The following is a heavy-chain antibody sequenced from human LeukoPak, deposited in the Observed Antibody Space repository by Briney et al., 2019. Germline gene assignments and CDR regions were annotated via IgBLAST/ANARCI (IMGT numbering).Heavy chain of an antibody. CDR3: ARDLGQYYDTSDNWFDP. CDR1: GFTFSSYG. CDR2: INSDGINT. D-gene: IGHD3-22*01. V-gene: IGHV3-74*01. Sequence: PGGSLILSCAASGFTFSSYGMHWVRQAPGKGLVWVSRINSDGINTSYADSVKGRFTISRDNAKNTLNLQMNSLRAEDTAVYYCARDLGQYYDTSDNWFDPWGQGTLVTVSS. J-gene: IGHJ5*02.